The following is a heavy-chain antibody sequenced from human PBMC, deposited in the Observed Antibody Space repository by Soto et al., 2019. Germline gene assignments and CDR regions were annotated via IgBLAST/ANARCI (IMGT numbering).Heavy chain of an antibody. CDR1: GFTFSSYD. J-gene: IGHJ4*02. V-gene: IGHV3-13*01. CDR3: ARGGVDSSSWCGVVYFDY. CDR2: IGTAGDT. D-gene: IGHD6-13*01. Sequence: EVQLVESGGGLVQPGGSLRLSCAASGFTFSSYDMHWVRQATGKGLEWVSAIGTAGDTYYPGSVKGRFTISRENAKNSLYLQMKSLRAEDTAVYYWARGGVDSSSWCGVVYFDYWGQGTLVTVSS.